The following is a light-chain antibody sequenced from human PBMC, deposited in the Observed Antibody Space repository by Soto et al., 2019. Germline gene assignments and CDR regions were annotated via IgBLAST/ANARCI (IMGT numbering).Light chain of an antibody. CDR2: DNH. CDR1: SSNVGGNY. CDR3: GTWDISLDTVV. J-gene: IGLJ2*01. Sequence: QSVLTQPPSVSAAPGQKVTISCSGSSSNVGGNYVPWYRVLPQTAPKLLIYDNHKRHSGIPDRFSGSKSGTSATLGITDLQTGDEAEYYCGTWDISLDTVVFGGGTKVTVL. V-gene: IGLV1-51*01.